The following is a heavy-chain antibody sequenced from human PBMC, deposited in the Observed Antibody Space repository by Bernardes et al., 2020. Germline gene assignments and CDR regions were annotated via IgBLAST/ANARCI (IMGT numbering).Heavy chain of an antibody. V-gene: IGHV3-74*01. CDR3: ARGRGGGGNCLEY. Sequence: GSLRLSCAASGFTFSSYWMHWVRQVPGKGLVWVSRIKSDGIITSYADSVKGRFTISRNNAENTLYLQMVSLRAEDTAVYYCARGRGGGGNCLEYWGQGILVTVSS. J-gene: IGHJ4*02. CDR1: GFTFSSYW. D-gene: IGHD3-16*01. CDR2: IKSDGIIT.